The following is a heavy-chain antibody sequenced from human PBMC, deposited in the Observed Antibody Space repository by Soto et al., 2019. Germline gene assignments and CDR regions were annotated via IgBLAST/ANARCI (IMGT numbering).Heavy chain of an antibody. J-gene: IGHJ4*02. CDR2: ISSNGGTT. CDR3: VRRVSGNYDY. V-gene: IGHV3-64*01. Sequence: EVPLAESGGGMVQPGGSLRLSRVASGFTFSSYDMHWVRQAPGKGLEYVSSISSNGGTTYYGNSVKGRFTISRDNSKNTLYLQMGSLRAEDMAVYYCVRRVSGNYDYWGQGTLVTVSS. CDR1: GFTFSSYD. D-gene: IGHD1-7*01.